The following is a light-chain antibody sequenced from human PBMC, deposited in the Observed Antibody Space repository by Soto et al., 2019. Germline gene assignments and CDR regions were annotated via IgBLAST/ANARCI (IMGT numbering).Light chain of an antibody. J-gene: IGKJ5*01. CDR3: QQSYSLIT. V-gene: IGKV1-39*01. CDR1: QSISSY. Sequence: DIQMTQSPSSLSASVGDRVTITCRASQSISSYLNWYQQKPGKAPKLLIYAASSLQSGVQSSFSGSGSGTDFTLTISSLQPEDFATYYCQQSYSLITFGQGTRLEIK. CDR2: AAS.